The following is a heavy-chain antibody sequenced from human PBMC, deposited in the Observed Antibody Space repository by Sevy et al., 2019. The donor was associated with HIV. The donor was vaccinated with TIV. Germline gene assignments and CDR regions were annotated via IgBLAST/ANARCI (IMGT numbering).Heavy chain of an antibody. CDR3: ARDSGSYGYLY. V-gene: IGHV3-66*02. J-gene: IGHJ4*02. D-gene: IGHD5-18*01. CDR1: GFTVSSNY. Sequence: GGSLRLSCAASGFTVSSNYMSWVRQAPGKGLVWVSVIYSGGSTYYADSVKGRFTISRDNSKNTLYLQMNSLRAEDTAVYYCARDSGSYGYLYWGQGTLVTVSS. CDR2: IYSGGST.